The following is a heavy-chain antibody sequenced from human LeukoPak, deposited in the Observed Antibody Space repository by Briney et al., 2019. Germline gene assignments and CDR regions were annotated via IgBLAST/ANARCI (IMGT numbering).Heavy chain of an antibody. CDR3: ATPEWGAARN. CDR2: IYPDNSHT. J-gene: IGHJ4*02. V-gene: IGHV5-51*01. D-gene: IGHD6-6*01. Sequence: GGSLQISCKGSGYTFASYWIGWVRQMPGKGLEWMGIIYPDNSHTRYSPSFQGQVTISADKSISTAYLQWSSLKASDTAMYYCATPEWGAARNWGQGTLVTVSS. CDR1: GYTFASYW.